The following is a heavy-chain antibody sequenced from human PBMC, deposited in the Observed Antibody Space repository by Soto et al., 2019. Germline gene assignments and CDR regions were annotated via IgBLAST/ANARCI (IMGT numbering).Heavy chain of an antibody. J-gene: IGHJ4*02. Sequence: EVQLVESGGGLVQPGGSLKLSCAASGFTFSGSAMHWVRQASGKGLEWVGRIRSKANSYATAYAASVKGRFTISRDDSKNTAYLQMNSLKTEDTAVYYCTRGYYDSSGYYRYWVQGTLVTVSS. D-gene: IGHD3-22*01. CDR3: TRGYYDSSGYYRY. CDR2: IRSKANSYAT. CDR1: GFTFSGSA. V-gene: IGHV3-73*02.